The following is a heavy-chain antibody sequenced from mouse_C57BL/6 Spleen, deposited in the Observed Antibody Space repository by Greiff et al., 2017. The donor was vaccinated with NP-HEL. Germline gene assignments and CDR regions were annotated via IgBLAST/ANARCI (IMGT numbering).Heavy chain of an antibody. J-gene: IGHJ3*01. CDR2: INPNNGGT. V-gene: IGHV1-26*01. CDR3: ARLYDGEGFAY. CDR1: GYTFTDYY. Sequence: EVKLVESGPELVKPGASVKISCKASGYTFTDYYMNWVKQSHGKSLEWIGDINPNNGGTSYNQKFKGKATLTVDKSSSTAYMELRSLTSEDSAVYYCARLYDGEGFAYWGQGTLVTVSA. D-gene: IGHD2-3*01.